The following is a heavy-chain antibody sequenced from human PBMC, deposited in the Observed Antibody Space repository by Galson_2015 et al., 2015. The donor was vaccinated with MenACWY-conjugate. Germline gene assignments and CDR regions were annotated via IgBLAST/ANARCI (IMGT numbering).Heavy chain of an antibody. V-gene: IGHV1-69*13. CDR1: GDTFSTYT. Sequence: SVKVSCKASGDTFSTYTFSWVRQAPGQGLEWMGGITPIFGTAKYAPRFQGTLKITADESTSTVYVELSSLSSEDTAVYYCARETKANDYGGNSADYWGQGTLVIVSS. CDR2: ITPIFGTA. J-gene: IGHJ4*02. D-gene: IGHD4-23*01. CDR3: ARETKANDYGGNSADY.